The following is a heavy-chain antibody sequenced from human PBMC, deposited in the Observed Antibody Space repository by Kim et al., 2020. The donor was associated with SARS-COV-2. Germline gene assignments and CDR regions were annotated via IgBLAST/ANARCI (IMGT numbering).Heavy chain of an antibody. D-gene: IGHD3-16*02. CDR2: INHSGST. V-gene: IGHV4-34*01. J-gene: IGHJ4*02. CDR1: GGSFSGYY. Sequence: SETLSLTCAVYGGSFSGYYWSWIRQPPGKGLEWIGEINHSGSTNYNPSLKSRVTISVDTSKNQFSLKLSSVTAADTAVYYCARGPQPRYYFDYWGQGTLVTVSS. CDR3: ARGPQPRYYFDY.